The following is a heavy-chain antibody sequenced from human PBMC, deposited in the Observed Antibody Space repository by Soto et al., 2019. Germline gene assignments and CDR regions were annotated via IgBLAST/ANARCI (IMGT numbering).Heavy chain of an antibody. CDR2: IYHSGST. V-gene: IGHV4-30-2*01. D-gene: IGHD1-1*01. CDR3: ASLAGTYFDY. Sequence: PSETLSLTCAVSGGSISSGGYSWSWIRQPPGKGLEWIGYIYHSGSTYYNPSLKSRVTISVDRSKNQFSLKLSSVTAADTALYYCASLAGTYFDYWGQGTLVTVSS. J-gene: IGHJ4*02. CDR1: GGSISSGGYS.